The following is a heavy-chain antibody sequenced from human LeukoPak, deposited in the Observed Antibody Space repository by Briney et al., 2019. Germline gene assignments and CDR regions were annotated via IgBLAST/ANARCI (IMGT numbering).Heavy chain of an antibody. D-gene: IGHD6-19*01. V-gene: IGHV3-33*01. Sequence: GGSLRLSCAASGFTFRSYGMHWVRQAPGKGLEWVAVIWFDGSNKYYADSLKGRFTISRDNSKNTLYLQMNSLRAEDTAVYYCARDPSGGWYRVNAFDIWGQGTMVTVSS. J-gene: IGHJ3*02. CDR3: ARDPSGGWYRVNAFDI. CDR1: GFTFRSYG. CDR2: IWFDGSNK.